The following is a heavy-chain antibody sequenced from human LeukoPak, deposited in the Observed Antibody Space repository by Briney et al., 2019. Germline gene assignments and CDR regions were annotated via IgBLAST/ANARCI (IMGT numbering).Heavy chain of an antibody. CDR3: ASGDPSFSTLDL. CDR2: INDSGDT. J-gene: IGHJ5*02. D-gene: IGHD3-10*01. V-gene: IGHV4-34*01. Sequence: PSETLSLTCAVYGGSFSDYYWTWIRQSPGRGLEWIGEINDSGDTRSNPSLKSRVSISTDTSRNQFSLNMSSVTAADTAVYYCASGDPSFSTLDLWGQGSLITVSS. CDR1: GGSFSDYY.